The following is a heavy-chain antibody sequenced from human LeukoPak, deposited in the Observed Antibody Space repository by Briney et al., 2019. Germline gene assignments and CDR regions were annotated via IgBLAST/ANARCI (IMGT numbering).Heavy chain of an antibody. CDR1: GGSMSSYY. CDR3: ARRRYYDGSGYLG. CDR2: IYYSGRT. D-gene: IGHD3-22*01. V-gene: IGHV4-59*04. J-gene: IGHJ1*01. Sequence: PSETLSLTCTVSGGSMSSYYWNWIRQPPGKGLEWIGTIYYSGRTYYSPSLKSRVTMSVDPSNNQFSLNLRSVTAADTAVYYCARRRYYDGSGYLGWGQGTLLSVSS.